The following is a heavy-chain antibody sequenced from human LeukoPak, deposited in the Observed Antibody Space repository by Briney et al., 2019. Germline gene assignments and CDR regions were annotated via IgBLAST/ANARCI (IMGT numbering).Heavy chain of an antibody. D-gene: IGHD2-2*01. J-gene: IGHJ4*02. Sequence: GGSLRLSCAASGFTFSSYSMNWVRQAPGKGLEWVSAISGSGGSTYYADSVKGRFSISRDNSKNTLYLQLNSLRAEDTAVYYCAKEKAGYCSSNSCFDGYDYWGQGTLVTVSS. CDR3: AKEKAGYCSSNSCFDGYDY. CDR1: GFTFSSYS. CDR2: ISGSGGST. V-gene: IGHV3-23*01.